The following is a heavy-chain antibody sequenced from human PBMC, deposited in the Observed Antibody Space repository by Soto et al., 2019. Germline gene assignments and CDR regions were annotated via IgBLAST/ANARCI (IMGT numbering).Heavy chain of an antibody. V-gene: IGHV2-5*02. CDR3: AHIPNYYQDDWFDP. J-gene: IGHJ5*02. Sequence: QITLKESGPTLVKPTQTLTLTCTFSGFSLTTRGVGVGWIRQPPGKALECLALIYWDDDKRYSTSLQSRLSIAKDPSKNQVVLTMTNVDPVDTATYYCAHIPNYYQDDWFDPWGQGTLVAVSS. CDR2: IYWDDDK. CDR1: GFSLTTRGVG. D-gene: IGHD3-10*01.